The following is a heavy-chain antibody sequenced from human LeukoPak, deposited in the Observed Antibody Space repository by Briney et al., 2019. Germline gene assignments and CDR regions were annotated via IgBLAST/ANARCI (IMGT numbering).Heavy chain of an antibody. Sequence: AGGSLRLSCAASGFTFSSYWMHWVRQAPGKGLVWVSRINSDGSSTSDADSVKGRFTISRDNAKNTLYLQMNSLRAEDTAVYYCAREGYYYYYGMDVWGQGTTVTVSS. CDR1: GFTFSSYW. CDR2: INSDGSST. CDR3: AREGYYYYYGMDV. J-gene: IGHJ6*02. V-gene: IGHV3-74*01.